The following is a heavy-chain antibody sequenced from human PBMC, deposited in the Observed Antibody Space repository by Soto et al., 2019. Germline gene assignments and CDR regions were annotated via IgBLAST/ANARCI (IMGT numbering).Heavy chain of an antibody. Sequence: PSETLSLTCSVSGDSIISDNYYWGWIRKPPGKGLEWIGSIYFRGNTNYNPSLKSRVTISVDTSKNQFSLKLSSVTAADTAVYYCARASPPRPNDYGDPTLIPPAPYYYYYMDVWGKGTTVTVSS. J-gene: IGHJ6*03. V-gene: IGHV4-39*07. CDR3: ARASPPRPNDYGDPTLIPPAPYYYYYMDV. CDR2: IYFRGNT. D-gene: IGHD4-17*01. CDR1: GDSIISDNYY.